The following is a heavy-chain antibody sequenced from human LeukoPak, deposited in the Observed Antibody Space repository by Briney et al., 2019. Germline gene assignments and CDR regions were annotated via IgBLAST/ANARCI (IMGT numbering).Heavy chain of an antibody. J-gene: IGHJ4*02. V-gene: IGHV3-23*01. Sequence: GGSLRLSCAASGFTFSTYALSWVRQAPGKGLEWVSGIRGSDSSTYYADSVKGRFAISRDNSKNTLYLQMNSLRAEDTAVYYCAKDVYGDYGGLDYWGQGTLVTVSS. CDR1: GFTFSTYA. CDR3: AKDVYGDYGGLDY. CDR2: IRGSDSST. D-gene: IGHD4-17*01.